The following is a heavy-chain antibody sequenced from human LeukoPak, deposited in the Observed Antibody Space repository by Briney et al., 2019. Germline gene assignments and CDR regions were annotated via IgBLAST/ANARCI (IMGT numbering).Heavy chain of an antibody. CDR3: ARLAGPRREY. D-gene: IGHD6-19*01. CDR1: GYTFTSYG. Sequence: ASVKVSCKASGYTFTSYGISWVRQASGQGLEWMGWMNPKSGNTGYAQKFQGRVTMTRDVSISTAYMELSSLTSEDTAVYYCARLAGPRREYWGQGTLLTVSS. V-gene: IGHV1-8*02. CDR2: MNPKSGNT. J-gene: IGHJ4*02.